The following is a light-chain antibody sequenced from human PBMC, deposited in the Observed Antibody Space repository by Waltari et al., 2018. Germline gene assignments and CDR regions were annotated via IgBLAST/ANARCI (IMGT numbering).Light chain of an antibody. V-gene: IGKV1-39*01. CDR1: QRISTY. CDR2: AAS. J-gene: IGKJ1*01. CDR3: QQSYSTPRT. Sequence: DIQMTQSPSSLSASVGDRVTITCRASQRISTYLSWYQQKPGKAPNLLISAASTLPSGVPSRLSGSGSGTDFTLTISSLQPEDFATYYCQQSYSTPRTFGQGTKVEIK.